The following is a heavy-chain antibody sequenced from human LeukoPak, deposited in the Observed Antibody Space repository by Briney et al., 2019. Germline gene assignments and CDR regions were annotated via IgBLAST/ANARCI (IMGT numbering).Heavy chain of an antibody. V-gene: IGHV3-30*02. Sequence: GGSLRLSCAASGFTFSSYGMHWVRQAPGKGLEWVTFIQYDGSKKYYADSVKGRFTISRDNSKNTLYLQMNSLRAEDTAVYYCARVAAAGIHAFDIWGRGTMVTVSS. J-gene: IGHJ3*02. CDR2: IQYDGSKK. CDR3: ARVAAAGIHAFDI. D-gene: IGHD6-13*01. CDR1: GFTFSSYG.